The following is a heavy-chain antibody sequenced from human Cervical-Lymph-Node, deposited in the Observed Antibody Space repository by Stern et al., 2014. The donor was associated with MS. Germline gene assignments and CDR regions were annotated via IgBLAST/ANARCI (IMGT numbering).Heavy chain of an antibody. CDR2: SDPGDSAT. CDR3: ARDYGDYAFDY. D-gene: IGHD4-17*01. J-gene: IGHJ4*02. V-gene: IGHV5-51*01. Sequence: EVHLVESGAEVKKPGESLKISCQGSGYSFTANWIAWVRQMPGKGLEWRLISDPGDSATRYSPSFQGQVTITAHKSISTAYLQWSSLKASDTAMYYCARDYGDYAFDYWGQGTLVTVSS. CDR1: GYSFTANW.